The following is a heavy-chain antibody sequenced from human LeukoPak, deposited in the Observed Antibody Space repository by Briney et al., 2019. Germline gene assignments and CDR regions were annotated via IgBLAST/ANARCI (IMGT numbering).Heavy chain of an antibody. CDR3: ARDIYYDSSGYYGSVY. CDR2: ISSSSSYI. V-gene: IGHV3-21*01. Sequence: GGSLRLSCAASGFTFSSCTMNWVRQAPGKGLEWVSSISSSSSYIYYADSVKGRFTTSRDNAKNSLYLQMNSLRAEDTAVYYCARDIYYDSSGYYGSVYWGQGTLVTVSS. D-gene: IGHD3-22*01. CDR1: GFTFSSCT. J-gene: IGHJ4*02.